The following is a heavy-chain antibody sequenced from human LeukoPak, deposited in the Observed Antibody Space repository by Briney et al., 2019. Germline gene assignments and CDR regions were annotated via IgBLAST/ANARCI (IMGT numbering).Heavy chain of an antibody. D-gene: IGHD5-24*01. CDR2: INVGGRT. J-gene: IGHJ4*02. Sequence: GGSLRLSCAASGFTFRDYVMTWVRQAPGKGLEWVSTINVGGRTDYADSVKGRFTISRDNSNNTLYLQMSSLRVDDTAVYYCAKDVPWMAAPFDHWGQGALVTVSS. V-gene: IGHV3-23*01. CDR3: AKDVPWMAAPFDH. CDR1: GFTFRDYV.